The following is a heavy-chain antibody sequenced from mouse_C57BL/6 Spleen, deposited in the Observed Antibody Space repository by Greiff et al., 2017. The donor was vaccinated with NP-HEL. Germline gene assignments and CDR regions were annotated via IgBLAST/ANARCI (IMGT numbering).Heavy chain of an antibody. J-gene: IGHJ4*01. Sequence: EVKVEESGGGLVQPGGSLKLSCAASGFTFSDYYMYWVRQTPEKRLEWVAYISNGGGSTYYPDTVKGRFTISRDNAKNTLYLQMSRLKSEDTAMYYCARQHYDYDEGYYAMDYWGQGTSVTVSS. CDR1: GFTFSDYY. CDR3: ARQHYDYDEGYYAMDY. V-gene: IGHV5-12*01. D-gene: IGHD2-4*01. CDR2: ISNGGGST.